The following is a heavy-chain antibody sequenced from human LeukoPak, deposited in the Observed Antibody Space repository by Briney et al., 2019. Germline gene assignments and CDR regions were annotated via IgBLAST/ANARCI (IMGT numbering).Heavy chain of an antibody. CDR2: FDPEDGET. CDR1: GYTLTELS. V-gene: IGHV1-24*01. J-gene: IGHJ4*02. CDR3: ARDISAVGTYDY. D-gene: IGHD6-13*01. Sequence: ASVKVSCKVSGYTLTELSMHWVRQAPGKGLEWMGGFDPEDGETIYAQKFQGRVTMTRDTSISTAYMELSRLRSDDTAVYYCARDISAVGTYDYWGQGTLVTVSS.